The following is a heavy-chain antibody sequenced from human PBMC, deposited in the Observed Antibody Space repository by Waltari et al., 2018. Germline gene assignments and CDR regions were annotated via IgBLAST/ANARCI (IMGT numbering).Heavy chain of an antibody. CDR2: INQDGTEK. CDR1: GFTFSSYW. V-gene: IGHV3-7*01. Sequence: EVRLVESGGGLVQPGGSLRLSCAASGFTFSSYWMTWVRQAPGKGRLWVANINQDGTEKYYLASVKGRFTISRDNAMNSLYLQISSLRAEDTAVYYCARSGNLWFGESYSDYWGQGTLVTVSS. J-gene: IGHJ4*02. CDR3: ARSGNLWFGESYSDY. D-gene: IGHD3-10*01.